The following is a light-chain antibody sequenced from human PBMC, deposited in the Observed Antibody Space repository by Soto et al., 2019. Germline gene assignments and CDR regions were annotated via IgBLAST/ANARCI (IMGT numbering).Light chain of an antibody. J-gene: IGLJ1*01. CDR3: AAWDDSLNGYI. CDR2: SNN. Sequence: QSVLTQPPSASGTPGQRVTISCSGSSSNIGSNTVNWYQQVPGTAPKLLIYSNNQRPSGVPDRFSGSESGTSASLAISGLQFEDEADYYCAAWDDSLNGYIFGTGTKLTVL. CDR1: SSNIGSNT. V-gene: IGLV1-44*01.